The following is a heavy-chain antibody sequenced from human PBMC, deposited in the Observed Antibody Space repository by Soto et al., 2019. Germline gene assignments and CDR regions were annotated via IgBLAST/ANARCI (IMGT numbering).Heavy chain of an antibody. J-gene: IGHJ4*02. D-gene: IGHD6-19*01. CDR1: VVTFNSYT. CDR2: ISGSGVST. Sequence: GSLRDYGAASVVTFNSYTMSWVRQAPGKGLEWVSGISGSGVSTYYADSVKGRFTISRDNSKYTLYLQMNSLRAEDTAVYYCAKVSGSIGWYYDYCGQGTLVSVSS. V-gene: IGHV3-23*01. CDR3: AKVSGSIGWYYDY.